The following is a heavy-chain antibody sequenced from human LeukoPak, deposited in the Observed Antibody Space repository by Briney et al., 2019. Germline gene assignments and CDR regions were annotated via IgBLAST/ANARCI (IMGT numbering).Heavy chain of an antibody. CDR1: GGSISSGRYY. CDR2: IYTSGST. V-gene: IGHV4-61*09. Sequence: SETLSLTCTVSGGSISSGRYYWSWIRQPAGKGLEWIGHIYTSGSTNYNPSLKSRVTISVDTSKNQFSLKLSSMTAADTAVYYCARRGYSYGPRYYYYMDVWGKGTTVTVSS. CDR3: ARRGYSYGPRYYYYMDV. J-gene: IGHJ6*03. D-gene: IGHD5-18*01.